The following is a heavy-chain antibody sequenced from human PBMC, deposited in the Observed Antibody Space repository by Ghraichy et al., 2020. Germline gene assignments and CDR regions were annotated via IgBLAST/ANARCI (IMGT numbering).Heavy chain of an antibody. CDR2: IYHSGST. J-gene: IGHJ6*02. CDR3: AKDARLYSSSLYWYGMDV. V-gene: IGHV4-31*03. Sequence: SETLSLTCTVSGGSISSDGYYWSWIRQHPGKGLEWIGYIYHSGSTDYNPSLKSRVTISVDTSKNQFSLKLSSVTAADTAVYYCAKDARLYSSSLYWYGMDVWGQGTTVTVSS. D-gene: IGHD6-6*01. CDR1: GGSISSDGYY.